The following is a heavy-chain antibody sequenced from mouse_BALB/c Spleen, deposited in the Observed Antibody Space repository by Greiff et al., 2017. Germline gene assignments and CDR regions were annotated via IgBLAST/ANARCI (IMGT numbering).Heavy chain of an antibody. CDR2: ISYDGSN. J-gene: IGHJ1*01. D-gene: IGHD2-12*01. CDR1: GYSITSCYY. CDR3: AREGNYRYFDV. V-gene: IGHV3-6*02. Sequence: EVQLQQSGPGLVKPSQSLSLTCSVTGYSITSCYYWNWIRQFPGNKLEWMGYISYDGSNNYNPSLNNRISITRDTSKNQFFLKLNSVTTEDTATYYCAREGNYRYFDVWGAGTTVTVSS.